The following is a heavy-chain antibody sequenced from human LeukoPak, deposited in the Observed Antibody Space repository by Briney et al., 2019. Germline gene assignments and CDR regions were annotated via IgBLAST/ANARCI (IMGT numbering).Heavy chain of an antibody. CDR3: ARDLRYGDYAWFDP. CDR1: LGSISSYY. CDR2: IYYSGST. D-gene: IGHD4-17*01. V-gene: IGHV4-59*01. Sequence: SETLSLTCTVSLGSISSYYWSWIRHPPGKGLEWIGYIYYSGSTNYNPSLKSRVTISVDTSKNQFSLKLSSVTAADTAVYYCARDLRYGDYAWFDPWGQGTLVTVSS. J-gene: IGHJ5*02.